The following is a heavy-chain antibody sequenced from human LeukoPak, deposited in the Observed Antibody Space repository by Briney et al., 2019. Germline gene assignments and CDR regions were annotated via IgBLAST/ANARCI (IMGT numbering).Heavy chain of an antibody. Sequence: SETLSLTCTVSGGSISSYYWSWIRQPPGKGLEWIGYIYYSGSTNYNPSLKSRVTISVDTSKNQFSLKLSSVTAADTAVYYCARGTYYGDYYYYGMDVWGQGTTVTVSS. CDR3: ARGTYYGDYYYYGMDV. D-gene: IGHD4-17*01. CDR2: IYYSGST. V-gene: IGHV4-59*01. J-gene: IGHJ6*02. CDR1: GGSISSYY.